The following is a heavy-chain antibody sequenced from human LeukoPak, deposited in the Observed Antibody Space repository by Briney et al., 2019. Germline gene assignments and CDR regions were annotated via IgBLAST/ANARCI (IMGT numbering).Heavy chain of an antibody. D-gene: IGHD3-22*01. J-gene: IGHJ4*02. CDR2: ISYDGSNK. V-gene: IGHV3-30*18. Sequence: PGGSPRLSCAASGFTFSSYGMHWVRQAPGKGLEWVAVISYDGSNKYYADSVKGRFTISRDNSKNTLYLQMNSLRAEDTAVYYCAKDALYYYDSSGYSDYWGQGTLVTVSS. CDR3: AKDALYYYDSSGYSDY. CDR1: GFTFSSYG.